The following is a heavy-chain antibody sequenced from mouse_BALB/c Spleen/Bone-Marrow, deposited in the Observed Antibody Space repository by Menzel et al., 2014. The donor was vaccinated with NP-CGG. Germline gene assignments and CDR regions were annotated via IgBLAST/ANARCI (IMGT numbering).Heavy chain of an antibody. CDR1: GFTFTDYY. V-gene: IGHV7-3*02. CDR3: ARYDGCSDNAMDD. CDR2: IRNRANGYTT. D-gene: IGHD2-3*01. J-gene: IGHJ4*01. Sequence: DVKLVESGGGLVQPGGSLRLSCATSGFTFTDYYMNCVRQPPGKALEWLGFIRNRANGYTTEFSASVKGRFTISRDNSQSILYLQINTLRAEDSANYYCARYDGCSDNAMDDWGQGTSVTVSS.